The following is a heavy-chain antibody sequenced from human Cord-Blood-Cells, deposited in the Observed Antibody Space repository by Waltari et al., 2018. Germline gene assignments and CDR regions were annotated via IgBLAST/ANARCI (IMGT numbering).Heavy chain of an antibody. J-gene: IGHJ3*02. V-gene: IGHV1-24*01. CDR1: GYTLTELS. CDR3: ATAGSGCDYAFDI. Sequence: QVQLVQSGAEVKKPGASVKVSCKVSGYTLTELSMHWVRQAPGTGLEWMGGVDREDGETVDEQKVQGRVTMTEDTSTDTAYMELSSLRSEDTAVYYCATAGSGCDYAFDIWGQGTMVTVSS. D-gene: IGHD5-12*01. CDR2: VDREDGET.